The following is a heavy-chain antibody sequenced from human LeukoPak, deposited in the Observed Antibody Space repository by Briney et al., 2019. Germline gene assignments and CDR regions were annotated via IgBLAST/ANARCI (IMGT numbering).Heavy chain of an antibody. V-gene: IGHV1-69*05. CDR2: IIPIFGTA. D-gene: IGHD5-18*01. Sequence: GASVKVSCKASGGTFSSYAISWVRQAPGQGLEWMGGIIPIFGTANYAQKFQGRVTITTDESTSTAYMELSSLRSEDTAVYYCARGATAMASNDYWGQGTLVTVSS. J-gene: IGHJ4*02. CDR1: GGTFSSYA. CDR3: ARGATAMASNDY.